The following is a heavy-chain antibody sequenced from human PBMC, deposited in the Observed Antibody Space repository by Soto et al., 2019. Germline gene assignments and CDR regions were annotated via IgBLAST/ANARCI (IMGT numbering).Heavy chain of an antibody. V-gene: IGHV5-51*01. Sequence: AGESLKISCQGSGYRFTSYWIGWVRQMPGKGLEWMGIIYPGDSDTRYSPSFQGQVIISADKSISTAYLQWSSLKASDTAMYYCARPGYSSSWYHNDYWGQGTLVTVSS. J-gene: IGHJ4*02. CDR1: GYRFTSYW. CDR3: ARPGYSSSWYHNDY. D-gene: IGHD6-13*01. CDR2: IYPGDSDT.